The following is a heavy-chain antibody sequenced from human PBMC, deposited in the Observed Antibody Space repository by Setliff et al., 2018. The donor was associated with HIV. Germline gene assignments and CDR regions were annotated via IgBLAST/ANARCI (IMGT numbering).Heavy chain of an antibody. Sequence: GESLRLSCAASGFTFSSYWMSWVRQAPGKGLEWVANIKQDGSEKYYVDSVKGRFTISRDNAKNSLYLQMNSLRAEDTAVYYCARVYDSSGYSLSIPGYWGQGTLVTVSS. J-gene: IGHJ4*01. CDR2: IKQDGSEK. CDR3: ARVYDSSGYSLSIPGY. V-gene: IGHV3-7*01. D-gene: IGHD3-22*01. CDR1: GFTFSSYW.